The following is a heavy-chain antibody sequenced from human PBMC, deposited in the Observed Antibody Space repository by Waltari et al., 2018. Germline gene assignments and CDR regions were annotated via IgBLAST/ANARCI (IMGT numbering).Heavy chain of an antibody. J-gene: IGHJ4*02. Sequence: EVQLLESGGGLVQPGGSLRLSCVASGFTFSSYSMAWVRQVPGKGLEWVSLISGSGGSTYYADSVKGRFTIFRDNSGNTVYLKMNSLRSEDTAVYYCARDVGYYYDSSGYFDYWGQGTL. CDR3: ARDVGYYYDSSGYFDY. CDR2: ISGSGGST. D-gene: IGHD3-22*01. V-gene: IGHV3-23*01. CDR1: GFTFSSYS.